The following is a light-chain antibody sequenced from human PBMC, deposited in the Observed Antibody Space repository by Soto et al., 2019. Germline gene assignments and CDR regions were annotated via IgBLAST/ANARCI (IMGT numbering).Light chain of an antibody. CDR1: QSVSSY. J-gene: IGKJ1*01. CDR3: QERSDWPLT. Sequence: EIVLTQSPATLSLSPGERATLSCRASQSVSSYFAWYQQKPGQAPRLLIYDASNRATGIPARFSGSGSGTDVTLTTSSLEPEAFAGDYCQERSDWPLTFGQGNKVDLK. CDR2: DAS. V-gene: IGKV3-11*01.